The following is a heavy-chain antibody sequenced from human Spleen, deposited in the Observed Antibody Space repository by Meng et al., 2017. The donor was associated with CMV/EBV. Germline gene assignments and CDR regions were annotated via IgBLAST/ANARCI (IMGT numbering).Heavy chain of an antibody. CDR1: GGSISRSSYY. CDR2: FYDSGNS. D-gene: IGHD4-17*01. J-gene: IGHJ5*02. CDR3: ARVQPPYGDYGGWFDP. Sequence: GSLRLSCTVSGGSISRSSYYWGWIRLPPGKGLEWIGTFYDSGNSHYNPSLKSRVTISVDTSKNQFSLKVSSVTAADTAVYYCARVQPPYGDYGGWFDPWGQGALVTVSS. V-gene: IGHV4-39*07.